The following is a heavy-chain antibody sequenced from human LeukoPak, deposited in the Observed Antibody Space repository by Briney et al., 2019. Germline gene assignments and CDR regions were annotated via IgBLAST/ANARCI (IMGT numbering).Heavy chain of an antibody. V-gene: IGHV4-59*08. J-gene: IGHJ3*02. D-gene: IGHD6-13*01. CDR3: ARHRLPQQLVAFDI. Sequence: SETLSLTCTVSGGSISNYYWSWIRRPPGKGLEWIGYIYYSGSTNFNPSLKSRVTMSVDTSKNQFSLKLSSVTAADTALYYCARHRLPQQLVAFDIWGQGTMVIVSS. CDR2: IYYSGST. CDR1: GGSISNYY.